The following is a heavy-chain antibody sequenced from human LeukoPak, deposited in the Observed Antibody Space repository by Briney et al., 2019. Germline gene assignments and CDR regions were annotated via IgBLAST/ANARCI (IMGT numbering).Heavy chain of an antibody. D-gene: IGHD2-2*02. CDR1: GGTFSSYA. V-gene: IGHV1-69*04. CDR2: IIPILGIA. J-gene: IGHJ5*02. CDR3: ASGCCSSTSCYTGDNWFDP. Sequence: SVKVSCKASGGTFSSYAISWVRQAPGQGLEWMGRIIPILGIANYAQKFQGRVTITADKSTSTAYMELSSLGSEDTAVYYCASGCCSSTSCYTGDNWFDPWGQGTLVTVSS.